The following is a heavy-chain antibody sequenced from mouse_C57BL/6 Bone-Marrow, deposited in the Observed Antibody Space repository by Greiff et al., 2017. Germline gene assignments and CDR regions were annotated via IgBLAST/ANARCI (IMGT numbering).Heavy chain of an antibody. J-gene: IGHJ3*01. CDR2: LYPGDGDT. CDR1: GYAFSSSW. D-gene: IGHD3-2*02. V-gene: IGHV1-82*01. CDR3: ATDSSGYGAY. Sequence: VQLQQSGPELVKPGASVQISCKASGYAFSSSWMNWVKQRPGKGLEWIGRLYPGDGDTNYNGKFKGKATLTADKSSSTAYMQLSSLTSEDSAVYFCATDSSGYGAYWGQGTLVTVSA.